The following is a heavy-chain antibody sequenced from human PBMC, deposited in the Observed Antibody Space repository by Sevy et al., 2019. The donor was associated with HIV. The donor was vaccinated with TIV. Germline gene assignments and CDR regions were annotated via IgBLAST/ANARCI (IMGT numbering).Heavy chain of an antibody. V-gene: IGHV3-30-3*01. J-gene: IGHJ4*02. D-gene: IGHD1-20*01. CDR2: LSYDGSTK. Sequence: SLRLSCAASGFTFSAHAMHWVRQGPGKGLEWVALLSYDGSTKYYADSVKGRFTISRDNSKNTLYLQMDSLRTEDTAVYYCAREGGYSINWSPFYWGQGTLVTVSS. CDR1: GFTFSAHA. CDR3: AREGGYSINWSPFY.